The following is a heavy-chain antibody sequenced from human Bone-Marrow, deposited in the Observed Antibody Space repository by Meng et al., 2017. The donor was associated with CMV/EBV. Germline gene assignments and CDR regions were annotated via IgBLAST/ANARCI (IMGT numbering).Heavy chain of an antibody. V-gene: IGHV4-34*01. Sequence: SETLSPTCAVFGGSFSGYYWSWFRQPPGKGLEWIGEINHSGSTNYNPSLKSRVTISVDTSKNQFSLKLGSVAAADTAVYYCARAPSWGYFDYWGQGTLVTVSS. CDR2: INHSGST. J-gene: IGHJ4*02. D-gene: IGHD7-27*01. CDR3: ARAPSWGYFDY. CDR1: GGSFSGYY.